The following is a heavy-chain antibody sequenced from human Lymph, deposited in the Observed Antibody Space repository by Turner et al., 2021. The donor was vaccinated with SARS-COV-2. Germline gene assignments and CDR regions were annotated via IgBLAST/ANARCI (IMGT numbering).Heavy chain of an antibody. D-gene: IGHD3-3*01. CDR1: GGSFSAYY. J-gene: IGHJ6*02. Sequence: QVQLQQWGAGLFTPSGTLSLTCAVYGGSFSAYYRSWIRQPPGKGLEWIGDINHSGGTNYNPSLKSRIIISVDTSKNQFSLKLSSVTAADTAVYYCARGRLRFLEWSHYYYTMDVWGQGTTVTVSS. CDR3: ARGRLRFLEWSHYYYTMDV. V-gene: IGHV4-34*01. CDR2: INHSGGT.